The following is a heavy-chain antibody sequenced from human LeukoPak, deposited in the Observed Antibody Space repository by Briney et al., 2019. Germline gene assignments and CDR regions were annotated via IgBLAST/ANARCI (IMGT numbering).Heavy chain of an antibody. CDR2: IQSDGRNI. J-gene: IGHJ4*02. V-gene: IGHV3-30*06. CDR3: TREVYSSSWYRLYYFDY. CDR1: GFTFSNFG. D-gene: IGHD6-13*01. Sequence: GGSLRLSCAASGFTFSNFGMHWVRQVPGKGLEWVTFIQSDGRNIYYADSVKGRFTISRDNSKNTLDLQMNSLRVEDTAVYYCTREVYSSSWYRLYYFDYWGQGTLVTVSS.